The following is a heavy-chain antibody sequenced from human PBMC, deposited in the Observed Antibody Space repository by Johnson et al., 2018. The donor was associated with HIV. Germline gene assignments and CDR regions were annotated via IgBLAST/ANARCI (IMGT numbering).Heavy chain of an antibody. Sequence: QVQLVESGGGVVQPGGSLRLSCAASGFTFSSYGMHWVRQAPGKGLEWVAFIRYDGSNKYYADSVKGRLTISRDNAKNSLYLQVNSLRAEDTAVYYCAKPYYDLWSVYYEYNAFDLWGRGTSVTVSS. D-gene: IGHD3-3*01. V-gene: IGHV3-30*02. CDR1: GFTFSSYG. CDR2: IRYDGSNK. CDR3: AKPYYDLWSVYYEYNAFDL. J-gene: IGHJ3*01.